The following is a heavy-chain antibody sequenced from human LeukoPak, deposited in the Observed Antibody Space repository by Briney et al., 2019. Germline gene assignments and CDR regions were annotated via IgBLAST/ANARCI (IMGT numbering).Heavy chain of an antibody. CDR3: ARVDIILMVYAMGAFDI. CDR2: IYTSGST. D-gene: IGHD2-8*01. Sequence: SQTLSLTCTVSGGSISSGGFYWNWIRQPAGKALEWIGRIYTSGSTDYNPSLKSRVTISVDTSKNQFSLKLSSVTAADTAVYYCARVDIILMVYAMGAFDIWGQGTVVTVSS. J-gene: IGHJ3*02. CDR1: GGSISSGGFY. V-gene: IGHV4-61*02.